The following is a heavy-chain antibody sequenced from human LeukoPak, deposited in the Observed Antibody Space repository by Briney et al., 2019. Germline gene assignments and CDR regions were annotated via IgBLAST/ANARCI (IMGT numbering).Heavy chain of an antibody. D-gene: IGHD6-13*01. V-gene: IGHV1-69*04. Sequence: SVQVSCKASGGTFSIYGISWVRQAPGQGLEWMGRIIPFLGVADYAQKFQGKVTISADKSTSTAYMELSSLRSEDTAVYYCATSRTDSSSWYFDFWGQGTLVTVSS. CDR3: ATSRTDSSSWYFDF. J-gene: IGHJ4*02. CDR2: IIPFLGVA. CDR1: GGTFSIYG.